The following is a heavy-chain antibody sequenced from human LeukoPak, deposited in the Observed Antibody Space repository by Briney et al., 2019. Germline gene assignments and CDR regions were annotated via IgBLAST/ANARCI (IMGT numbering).Heavy chain of an antibody. J-gene: IGHJ1*01. D-gene: IGHD3-22*01. CDR3: ARPYYSYYYDSSGFQH. CDR1: GFTFSSYA. Sequence: GRSLRLSCAASGFTFSSYAMHWVRQAPGKGLEWVAVISYDGSNKYYADSVKGRFTISRDNSKNTLYLQMNSLRAEDTAVCYCARPYYSYYYDSSGFQHWGQGTLVTVSS. CDR2: ISYDGSNK. V-gene: IGHV3-30*04.